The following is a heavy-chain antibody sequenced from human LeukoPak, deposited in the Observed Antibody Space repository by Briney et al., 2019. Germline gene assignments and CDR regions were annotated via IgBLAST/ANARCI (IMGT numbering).Heavy chain of an antibody. J-gene: IGHJ4*02. D-gene: IGHD6-13*01. Sequence: PSETLSLTCAVYGGSFSGYYWSWIRQPPGKGLEWIGEINHSGSTNYNPSLKSRVTISVDASKNQFSLKLSSVTAADTAVYYCASRTAGISDYWGQGTLVTVSS. CDR3: ASRTAGISDY. CDR1: GGSFSGYY. CDR2: INHSGST. V-gene: IGHV4-34*01.